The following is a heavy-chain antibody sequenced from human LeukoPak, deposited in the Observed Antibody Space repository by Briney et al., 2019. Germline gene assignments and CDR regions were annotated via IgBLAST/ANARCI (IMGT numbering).Heavy chain of an antibody. CDR2: ISYDGRNT. CDR3: ARNSVTTGYYFDY. J-gene: IGHJ4*02. V-gene: IGHV3-30*04. CDR1: GFTFGSYS. D-gene: IGHD4-17*01. Sequence: GGSLRLSCAASGFTFGSYSMHWVRQAPGKGLKGVAVISYDGRNTYYAKSVKGRFTISRDDSKNTLYLQMNSLRADDTAVYYCARNSVTTGYYFDYWGQGTLVAVSS.